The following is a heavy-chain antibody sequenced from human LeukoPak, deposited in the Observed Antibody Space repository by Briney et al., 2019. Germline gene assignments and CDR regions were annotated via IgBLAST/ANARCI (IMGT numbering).Heavy chain of an antibody. CDR2: IYTSGST. CDR1: GGSISSYY. Sequence: SETLSLTCAVSGGSISSYYWSWIRQPAGKGLEWIGRIYTSGSTNYNPSLKSRVTMSVDTSKKQFSLKLSSVTAADTAVYYCARQGYDSSGYWAYYYYGMDVWGQGTTVTVSS. V-gene: IGHV4-4*07. CDR3: ARQGYDSSGYWAYYYYGMDV. D-gene: IGHD3-22*01. J-gene: IGHJ6*02.